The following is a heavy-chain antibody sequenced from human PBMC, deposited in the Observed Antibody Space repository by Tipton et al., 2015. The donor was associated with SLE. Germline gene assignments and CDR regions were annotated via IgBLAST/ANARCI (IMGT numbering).Heavy chain of an antibody. Sequence: TLSLTCTVSGASTNTKYWTWIRQSPGKGLEWIGSVFYGGRYYYNASLRSRVTISVDTVKTQVSLKLTSVTAADTAVYYCARDPKYWGQGTLVIVSS. CDR2: VFYGGRY. CDR3: ARDPKY. J-gene: IGHJ4*02. CDR1: GASTNTKY. V-gene: IGHV4-59*12.